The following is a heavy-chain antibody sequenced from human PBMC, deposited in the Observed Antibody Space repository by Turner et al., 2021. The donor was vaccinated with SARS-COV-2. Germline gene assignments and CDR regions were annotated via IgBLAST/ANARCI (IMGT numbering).Heavy chain of an antibody. Sequence: QVQLVQSGAEVKKPGSSVKVSCKTSGGTFSSYAFSWVRQAPGQGREWMGGIFPIFRTSKYVQKFQGRVTITADESTSTVYMDLSGLTSDDTAVYFCARGLHDYAKYGLDVWGQGTSVTVSS. J-gene: IGHJ6*02. CDR3: ARGLHDYAKYGLDV. CDR1: GGTFSSYA. CDR2: IFPIFRTS. V-gene: IGHV1-69*01. D-gene: IGHD4-17*01.